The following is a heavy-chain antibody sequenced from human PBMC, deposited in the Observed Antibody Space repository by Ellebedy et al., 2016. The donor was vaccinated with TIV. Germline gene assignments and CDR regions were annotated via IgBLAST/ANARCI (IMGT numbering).Heavy chain of an antibody. CDR2: VTPSGGGT. J-gene: IGHJ4*02. CDR3: ARASEEGATLGY. CDR1: GYTFTSYG. D-gene: IGHD1-26*01. Sequence: ASVKVSCKASGYTFTSYGISWVRQAPGQGLEWIGRVTPSGGGTTSAQRFQGRLTMTRDTSTSTVSVELSSLRSEDTAVYYCARASEEGATLGYWGQGTLVTVSS. V-gene: IGHV1-46*01.